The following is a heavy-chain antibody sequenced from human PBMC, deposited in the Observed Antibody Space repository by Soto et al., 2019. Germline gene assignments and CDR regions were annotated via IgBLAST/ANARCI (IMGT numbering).Heavy chain of an antibody. Sequence: GGSPRLSCAASGFTFSSYAMSWVRQAPGKGLEWVSAISGSGGSTYYADSVKGRFTISRDNSKNTLYLQMNSLRAEDTAVYYCAKVGQLVPWFDPWGQGTLVTVSS. D-gene: IGHD6-6*01. J-gene: IGHJ5*02. V-gene: IGHV3-23*01. CDR1: GFTFSSYA. CDR2: ISGSGGST. CDR3: AKVGQLVPWFDP.